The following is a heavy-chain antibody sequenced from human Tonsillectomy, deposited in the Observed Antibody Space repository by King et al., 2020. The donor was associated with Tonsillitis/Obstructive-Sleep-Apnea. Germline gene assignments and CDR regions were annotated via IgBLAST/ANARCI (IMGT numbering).Heavy chain of an antibody. J-gene: IGHJ3*02. CDR1: GYTFTGYY. D-gene: IGHD4-11*01. Sequence: VQLVESGAEVKKPGASVKVSCKASGYTFTGYYMHWVRQAPGQGPEWMGWINANSGGTNYAQKFQGWVTMTRDTSISTAYMELRRLRSDDTAVYYCAREQATVSGICAFDIWGQGTMVTVSS. V-gene: IGHV1-2*04. CDR3: AREQATVSGICAFDI. CDR2: INANSGGT.